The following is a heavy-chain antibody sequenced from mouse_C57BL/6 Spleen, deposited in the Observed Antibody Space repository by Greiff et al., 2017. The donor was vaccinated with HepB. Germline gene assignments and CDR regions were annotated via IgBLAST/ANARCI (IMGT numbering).Heavy chain of an antibody. Sequence: DVKLVESGGDLVKPGGSLKLSCAASGFTFSSYGMSWVRQTPDKRLEWVATISSGGSYTYYPDSVKGRFTISRDNAKNTLYLQMSSLKSEDTAMYYCASPYDGYYERFAYWGQGTLVTVSA. CDR2: ISSGGSYT. CDR1: GFTFSSYG. D-gene: IGHD2-3*01. J-gene: IGHJ3*01. V-gene: IGHV5-6*02. CDR3: ASPYDGYYERFAY.